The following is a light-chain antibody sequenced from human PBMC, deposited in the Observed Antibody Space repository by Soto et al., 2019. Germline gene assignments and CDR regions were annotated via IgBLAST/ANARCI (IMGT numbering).Light chain of an antibody. CDR2: GAS. J-gene: IGKJ1*01. CDR1: QSVNNN. CDR3: QLYNNRPPWT. Sequence: EIVMTQSPATLSVSPGERATLSCRASQSVNNNLAWYQQKPGQAPRILIYGASTRATGIPARFSGSGSGTEFTLTISGLQAEDFAVYYCQLYNNRPPWTFGQGTKVEVK. V-gene: IGKV3-15*01.